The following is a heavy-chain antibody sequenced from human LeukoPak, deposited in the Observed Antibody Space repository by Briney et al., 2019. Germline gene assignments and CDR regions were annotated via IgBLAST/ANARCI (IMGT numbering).Heavy chain of an antibody. CDR2: IYYSGST. D-gene: IGHD6-13*01. V-gene: IGHV4-59*08. CDR3: ARLEPHQYSSYYYYGMDV. J-gene: IGHJ6*02. CDR1: GGPISSYY. Sequence: SETLSLTCTVSGGPISSYYWSWIRQPPGKGLEWIGYIYYSGSTNYNPSLKSRVTISVDTSKNQFSLKLSSVTAADTAVYYCARLEPHQYSSYYYYGMDVWGQGTAVTVSS.